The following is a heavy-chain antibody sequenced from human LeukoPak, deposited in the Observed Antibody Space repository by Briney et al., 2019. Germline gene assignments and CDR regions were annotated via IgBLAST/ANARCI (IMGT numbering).Heavy chain of an antibody. J-gene: IGHJ5*02. CDR3: ARARLAHNWFDP. CDR1: GGSISSGGYY. Sequence: PSETLSLTCTVSGGSISSGGYYWRWIRQHPGKGLEWIGYIYYSGSTYYNPSLKSRVTISVDTSKNQFSLKLSSVTAADTAVYYCARARLAHNWFDPWGQGTLVTVSS. CDR2: IYYSGST. V-gene: IGHV4-31*03. D-gene: IGHD6-19*01.